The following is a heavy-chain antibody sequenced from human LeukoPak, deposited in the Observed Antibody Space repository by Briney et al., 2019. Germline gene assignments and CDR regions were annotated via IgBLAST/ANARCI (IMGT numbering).Heavy chain of an antibody. V-gene: IGHV2-5*01. Sequence: SGPTLVKPTQTLTLTCTFSGFSLSTSGVGVGWIRQPPGKALEWLALIYWNDDKRYSPSLKSRLTITKDTSKNQVVLTMTNMDPVHTATYYCAHSEVLWFGELPPYYFDYWGQGTLVTVSS. CDR1: GFSLSTSGVG. J-gene: IGHJ4*02. CDR3: AHSEVLWFGELPPYYFDY. CDR2: IYWNDDK. D-gene: IGHD3-10*01.